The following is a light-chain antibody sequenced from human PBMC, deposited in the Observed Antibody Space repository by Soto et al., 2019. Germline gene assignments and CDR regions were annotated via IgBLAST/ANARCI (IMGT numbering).Light chain of an antibody. CDR1: SSNIGAGFD. CDR2: GNI. CDR3: QSYDSSLSGWV. J-gene: IGLJ3*02. V-gene: IGLV1-40*01. Sequence: QSVLTQPPSVSGAPGQRVTISCTGSSSNIGAGFDVHWYHQIAGTAPKLLIYGNINRPSRVPDRFSGSKSDTSASLAITGLQAEDEADYYCQSYDSSLSGWVFGGGTQLTVL.